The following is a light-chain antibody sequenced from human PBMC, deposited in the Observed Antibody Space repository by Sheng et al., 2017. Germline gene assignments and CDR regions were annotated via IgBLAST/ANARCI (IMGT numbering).Light chain of an antibody. V-gene: IGLV3-21*02. Sequence: SYVLTQPPSVSVAPGQSARITCGENNIGSKSVHWYRQKPGQAPVLVVYDDSDRPSGIPERFSGFNSGNTATLTIRRVEAGDEADYYCQVWDSAGDHSVFGTGTKVTVL. J-gene: IGLJ1*01. CDR1: NIGSKS. CDR2: DDS. CDR3: QVWDSAGDHSV.